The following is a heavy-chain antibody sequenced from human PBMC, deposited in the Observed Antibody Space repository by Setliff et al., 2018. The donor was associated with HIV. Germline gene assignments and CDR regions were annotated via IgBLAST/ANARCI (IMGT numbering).Heavy chain of an antibody. V-gene: IGHV5-51*01. Sequence: GESLKISCKTSEYTFNTHWIGWVRRVPGKGLEWMGVIYPGDLRTRYNPSFQGQVTLSVDKSTRTAYLQWNSLRASDSAMYYCATRPLLDTGPSYWGQGTLVTVSS. CDR2: IYPGDLRT. CDR3: ATRPLLDTGPSY. D-gene: IGHD2-8*02. CDR1: EYTFNTHW. J-gene: IGHJ4*02.